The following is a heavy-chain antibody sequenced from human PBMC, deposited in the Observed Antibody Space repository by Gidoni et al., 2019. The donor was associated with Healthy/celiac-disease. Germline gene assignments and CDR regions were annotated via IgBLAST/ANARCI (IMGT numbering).Heavy chain of an antibody. D-gene: IGHD2-2*01. CDR1: GGTFSSYA. J-gene: IGHJ5*02. Sequence: QVQLVQSGAEVKKPGSSVKVSCKASGGTFSSYAISWVRQAPGQGLEWMGRIIPILGIANYAQKFQGRVTITADKSTSTAYMELSSLRSEDTAVYYCASWGWDIVVVPAAPLDWFDPWGQGTLVTVSS. CDR2: IIPILGIA. CDR3: ASWGWDIVVVPAAPLDWFDP. V-gene: IGHV1-69*04.